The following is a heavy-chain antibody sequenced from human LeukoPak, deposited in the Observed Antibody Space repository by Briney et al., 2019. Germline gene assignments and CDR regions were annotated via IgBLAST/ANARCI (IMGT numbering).Heavy chain of an antibody. V-gene: IGHV3-33*07. J-gene: IGHJ6*03. CDR2: IWYEGSNK. CDR1: GFTFSNYG. Sequence: GGSLRLSCAASGFTFSNYGMYWVRQAPGKGLEWVRVIWYEGSNKYYADSVKGRFTVSRDNSKNTLYLQMNTLRAEDTAVYYCERDAFYYDSNGYYRFYFYYYMDVWGKGTTVTVSS. CDR3: ERDAFYYDSNGYYRFYFYYYMDV. D-gene: IGHD3-22*01.